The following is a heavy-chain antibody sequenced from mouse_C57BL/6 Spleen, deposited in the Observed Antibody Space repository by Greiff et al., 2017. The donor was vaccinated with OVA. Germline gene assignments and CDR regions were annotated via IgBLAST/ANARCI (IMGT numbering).Heavy chain of an antibody. Sequence: QVQLQQPGAELVKPGASVKMSCKASGYTFTSYWITWVKQRPGQGLEWIGDIYPGSGSTNYNEKFKSKATLTVDPSSSTAYMQLSSLTSEDSAVYYCARGDDGYYRYYYAMDYWGQGTSVTVSS. J-gene: IGHJ4*01. CDR3: ARGDDGYYRYYYAMDY. CDR2: IYPGSGST. V-gene: IGHV1-55*01. D-gene: IGHD2-3*01. CDR1: GYTFTSYW.